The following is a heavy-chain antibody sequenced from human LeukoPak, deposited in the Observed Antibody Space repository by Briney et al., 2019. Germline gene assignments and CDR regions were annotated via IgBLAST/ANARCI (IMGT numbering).Heavy chain of an antibody. CDR2: IYYSGST. CDR3: ARDLGRVRGVTKNWFDP. CDR1: GGSISSGDYY. Sequence: PSETLSLTCTVSGGSISSGDYYWSWIRQPPGKGLERIGYIYYSGSTYHNPSLNSRVTISVDTSKNQFSLKLSSVTAADTAVYYCARDLGRVRGVTKNWFDPWGQGTLVTVSS. V-gene: IGHV4-30-4*01. J-gene: IGHJ5*02. D-gene: IGHD3-10*01.